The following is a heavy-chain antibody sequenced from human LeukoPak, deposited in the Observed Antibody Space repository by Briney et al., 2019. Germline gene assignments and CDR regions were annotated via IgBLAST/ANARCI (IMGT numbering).Heavy chain of an antibody. Sequence: GGSLRLSCAASGFTVGSNYMSWVRQAPGKGLEWVSVIYSGGSTYYADSVKGRFTISRDNSKNTLYLQMNSLRAEDTAVYYCARVSSGWYVADYWGQGTLVTVSS. CDR2: IYSGGST. CDR3: ARVSSGWYVADY. V-gene: IGHV3-53*01. D-gene: IGHD6-19*01. J-gene: IGHJ4*02. CDR1: GFTVGSNY.